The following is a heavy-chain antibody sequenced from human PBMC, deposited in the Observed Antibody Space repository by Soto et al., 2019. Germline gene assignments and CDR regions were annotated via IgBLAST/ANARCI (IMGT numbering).Heavy chain of an antibody. D-gene: IGHD3-10*01. CDR1: GGSISSSSYY. Sequence: SETLSLTCTVSGGSISSSSYYWGWIRQPLGKGLEWIGSIYYSGSTYYNPSLKSRVTISVDTSKDQFSLKLSSVTAADTAVYYCARRGPITMVRGVILSWWFDPWGQGTLVTVSS. J-gene: IGHJ5*02. CDR2: IYYSGST. V-gene: IGHV4-39*01. CDR3: ARRGPITMVRGVILSWWFDP.